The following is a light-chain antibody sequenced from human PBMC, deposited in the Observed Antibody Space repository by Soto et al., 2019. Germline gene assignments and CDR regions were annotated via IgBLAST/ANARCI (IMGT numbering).Light chain of an antibody. J-gene: IGLJ1*01. CDR3: QSFDISLNGYV. CDR2: ANN. V-gene: IGLV1-40*01. CDR1: SSNIGADCD. Sequence: QSVLTQPPSVSGAPGQTITISCTGSSSNIGADCDVHWYRQLPGTAPKLLIYANNNRPAGVPDRFSASKSGTSASLAITGLQAEDEADYYCQSFDISLNGYVFAPGSEVTVL.